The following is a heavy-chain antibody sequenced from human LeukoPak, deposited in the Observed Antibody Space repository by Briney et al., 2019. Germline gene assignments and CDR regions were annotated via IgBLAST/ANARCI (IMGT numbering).Heavy chain of an antibody. D-gene: IGHD2-2*01. CDR1: GGSFSGYY. Sequence: TSETLSLTCAVYGGSFSGYYWSWIRQPPGKGLEWIGEINHSGSTNYNPSLKSRVTISVDTSKNQFSLKLSSVTAADTAVYYCARGNRCSSTSCYYYYYYGMDVWGQGTTVTVSS. CDR3: ARGNRCSSTSCYYYYYYGMDV. V-gene: IGHV4-34*01. CDR2: INHSGST. J-gene: IGHJ6*02.